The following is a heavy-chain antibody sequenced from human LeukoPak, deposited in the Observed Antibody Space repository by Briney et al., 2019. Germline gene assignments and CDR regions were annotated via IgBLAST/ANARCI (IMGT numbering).Heavy chain of an antibody. Sequence: PGGSLRLSCAASGFTFSSYSMNWVRQAPGKGLEWVSSISSSSSYIYHADSVKGRFTISRDNAKNSLYLQMNSLRAEDTAVYYCARWGPRGYNTYYFDYWGQGTLVTVSS. CDR1: GFTFSSYS. J-gene: IGHJ4*02. CDR3: ARWGPRGYNTYYFDY. V-gene: IGHV3-21*01. CDR2: ISSSSSYI. D-gene: IGHD5-24*01.